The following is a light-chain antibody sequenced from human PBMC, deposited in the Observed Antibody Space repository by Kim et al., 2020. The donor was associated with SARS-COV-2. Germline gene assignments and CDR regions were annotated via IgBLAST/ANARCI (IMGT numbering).Light chain of an antibody. CDR2: ANS. CDR1: SSDIGAGFD. J-gene: IGLJ3*02. CDR3: QSYDSSLSGSV. Sequence: QRVTITGTGSSSDIGAGFDVHWYQQLPGTAPKLLIYANSVRPSGVPERFSGSRSGTSASLAITGPQAEDEADYYCQSYDSSLSGSVFGGGTQLTVL. V-gene: IGLV1-40*01.